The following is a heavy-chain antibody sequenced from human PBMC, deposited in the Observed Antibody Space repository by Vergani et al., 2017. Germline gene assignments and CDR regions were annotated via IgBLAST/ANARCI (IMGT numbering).Heavy chain of an antibody. CDR3: ARRGYSYADRYYYGMDV. J-gene: IGHJ6*02. Sequence: EVQLVQSGAEVKKPGESLKISCKGSRYSFTSYWIGWVRQMPGKDLEWMGIIYPGYSDTRYSPSFQGQVTISADKSISTAYLQWSSLKASDTAMYYCARRGYSYADRYYYGMDVWGQGTTVTVSS. CDR1: RYSFTSYW. CDR2: IYPGYSDT. V-gene: IGHV5-51*01. D-gene: IGHD5-18*01.